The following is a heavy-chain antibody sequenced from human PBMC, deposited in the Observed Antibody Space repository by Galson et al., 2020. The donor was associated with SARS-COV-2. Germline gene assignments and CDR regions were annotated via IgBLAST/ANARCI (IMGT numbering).Heavy chain of an antibody. D-gene: IGHD3-16*01. CDR2: IRNKANSYTT. CDR1: GFTFSDHY. V-gene: IGHV3-72*01. J-gene: IGHJ6*02. Sequence: GESLKISCAASGFTFSDHYMDWVRQAPGKGLEWVGRIRNKANSYTTEFAASVKGRFTISRDDSENSLYLQMNSLKTEDTAVYFCARGARAGDGGGYYHAMDVWGQGTTVTVSS. CDR3: ARGARAGDGGGYYHAMDV.